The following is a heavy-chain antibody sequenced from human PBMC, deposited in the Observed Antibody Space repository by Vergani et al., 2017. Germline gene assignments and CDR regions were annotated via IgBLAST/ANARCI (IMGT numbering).Heavy chain of an antibody. V-gene: IGHV1-2*02. J-gene: IGHJ5*01. Sequence: QVQLMQSGPVMKKPGGSMKVSCQASESTFSDYNIHWVRQAPGQGLQWMGWISPKTGDTDYLQRFQDRVTMRREASTKTVYLKMTRLTSDDTAIYYCAHSWNFGRRDWFDSWGPGTLVTVSS. D-gene: IGHD1-26*01. CDR3: AHSWNFGRRDWFDS. CDR2: ISPKTGDT. CDR1: ESTFSDYN.